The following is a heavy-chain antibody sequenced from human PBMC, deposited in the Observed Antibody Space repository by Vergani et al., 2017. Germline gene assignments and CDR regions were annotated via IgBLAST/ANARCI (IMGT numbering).Heavy chain of an antibody. CDR1: GFKFSDHY. Sequence: LEESGGGSVKPGGSLRLSCAASGFKFSDHYMSWIRQAPGKGLEWVSHISPGASTVSYTDSVTGRFTVSRENDINSLTLDMTTLRVEDTAVYYCAKNPGISTTRHYYAMDVWGQGTTVTVSS. CDR3: AKNPGISTTRHYYAMDV. D-gene: IGHD1-1*01. V-gene: IGHV3-11*04. J-gene: IGHJ6*02. CDR2: ISPGASTV.